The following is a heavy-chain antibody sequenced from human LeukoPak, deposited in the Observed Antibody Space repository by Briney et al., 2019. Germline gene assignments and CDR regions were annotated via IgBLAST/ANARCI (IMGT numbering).Heavy chain of an antibody. CDR3: AKEEQWLTARYYFDY. D-gene: IGHD6-19*01. CDR2: ISYDGSNK. CDR1: GFTFSSYG. Sequence: PGRSLRLSCAASGFTFSSYGMHWVRQAPGKGLEWVAVISYDGSNKYYADSVKGRFTISRDNSKNTLYLQMNSLRAEDTAVYYCAKEEQWLTARYYFDYWGQGTLVTVSS. J-gene: IGHJ4*02. V-gene: IGHV3-30*18.